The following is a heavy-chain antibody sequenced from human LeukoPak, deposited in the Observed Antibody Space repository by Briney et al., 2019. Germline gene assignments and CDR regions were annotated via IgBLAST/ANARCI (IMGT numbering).Heavy chain of an antibody. D-gene: IGHD6-13*01. Sequence: GGSLRLSCAASGFTFSNYAMSWVRQAPGKGLEWVSGISGSGGSTYYADSVKGRFTISRDNSKNTLYLQMNSLRAEDTAVYYCARDQIAAAGTPYYYYGMDVWGQGTTVTVSS. J-gene: IGHJ6*02. CDR3: ARDQIAAAGTPYYYYGMDV. CDR2: ISGSGGST. CDR1: GFTFSNYA. V-gene: IGHV3-23*01.